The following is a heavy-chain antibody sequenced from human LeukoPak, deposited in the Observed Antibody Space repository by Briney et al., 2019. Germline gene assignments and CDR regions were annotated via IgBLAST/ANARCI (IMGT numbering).Heavy chain of an antibody. J-gene: IGHJ4*02. V-gene: IGHV4-59*08. Sequence: PSETLSLTCTVSGDSISSYYWSWTRQPPGKGLEWIGYIYYSGSTNYNPSLKSRVTISVDTSKNQFSLKLSSVTAADTGVYYCARHYPYGSGSYSPFYFDYWGQGTLVTVSP. CDR2: IYYSGST. D-gene: IGHD3-10*01. CDR3: ARHYPYGSGSYSPFYFDY. CDR1: GDSISSYY.